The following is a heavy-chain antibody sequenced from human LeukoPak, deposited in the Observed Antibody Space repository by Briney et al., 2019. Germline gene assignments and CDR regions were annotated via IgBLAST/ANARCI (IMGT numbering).Heavy chain of an antibody. Sequence: SETLSLTCAVSGYSISSGYYWGWIRQPPGKGLEWIGRIYHSGSTNYNPSLKSRATISVDTPKNQFSLKLSSVTAADTAVYYCARLRYCSSTNCYYYFDYWGQGTLVSVSS. CDR1: GYSISSGYY. V-gene: IGHV4-38-2*01. CDR2: IYHSGST. J-gene: IGHJ4*02. D-gene: IGHD2-2*01. CDR3: ARLRYCSSTNCYYYFDY.